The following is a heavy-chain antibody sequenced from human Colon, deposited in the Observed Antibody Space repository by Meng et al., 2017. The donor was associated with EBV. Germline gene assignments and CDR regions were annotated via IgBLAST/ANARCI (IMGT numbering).Heavy chain of an antibody. V-gene: IGHV4-4*02. J-gene: IGHJ4*02. CDR2: IYHGGNT. CDR3: ARGNAYNAPSFDY. D-gene: IGHD5-24*01. Sequence: VQADDAARGQSAPSGTPSPACAVSGASVSSNNWWSWVRPPPGKGLEWIGVIYHGGNTTYNPSLNSRVTISVDRSNDQFSLSLSSVTAADTAVYYCARGNAYNAPSFDYWGQGTLVTVSS. CDR1: GASVSSNNW.